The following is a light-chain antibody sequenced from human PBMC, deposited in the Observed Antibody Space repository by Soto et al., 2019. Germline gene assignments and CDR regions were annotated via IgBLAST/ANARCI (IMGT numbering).Light chain of an antibody. CDR1: HTITTW. CDR2: DAS. V-gene: IGKV1-5*01. J-gene: IGKJ2*03. Sequence: DIQMTQSPSTLSASVGDRVTITCRASHTITTWLAWYQQKPGRAPKLLIYDASTLDSGVPSRFSGSGSGTDLILTISSLQPEDFATYYCQHGYVAPYSFGQGTKVDIK. CDR3: QHGYVAPYS.